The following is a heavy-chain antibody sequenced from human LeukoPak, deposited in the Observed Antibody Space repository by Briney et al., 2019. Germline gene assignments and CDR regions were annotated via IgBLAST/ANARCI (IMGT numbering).Heavy chain of an antibody. V-gene: IGHV3-30*02. CDR1: GFTFNTYG. CDR2: MQYDGTIK. D-gene: IGHD6-19*01. CDR3: ARDSGSGWYEAHFDP. J-gene: IGHJ5*02. Sequence: PGGSLRLSCAASGFTFNTYGMHWVRQAPGKGLEWVAFMQYDGTIKYYGDSVKGRFTITRDNSKNTSYLQMNSLRAEDTAVYYCARDSGSGWYEAHFDPWGQGTLVTVSS.